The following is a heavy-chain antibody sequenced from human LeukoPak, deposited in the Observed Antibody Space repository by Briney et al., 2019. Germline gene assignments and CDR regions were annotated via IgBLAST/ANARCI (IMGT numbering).Heavy chain of an antibody. Sequence: GASVKVSCKASGGTFSSYAISWGRQAPGQGLGWMGGIIPIFGTANYAQTFQGRVTITADESTSTAYMELSSLRSEDTAVYYCARELDGPEGGYYFDYWGQGTLVTVSS. CDR3: ARELDGPEGGYYFDY. D-gene: IGHD1-1*01. J-gene: IGHJ4*02. CDR2: IIPIFGTA. V-gene: IGHV1-69*13. CDR1: GGTFSSYA.